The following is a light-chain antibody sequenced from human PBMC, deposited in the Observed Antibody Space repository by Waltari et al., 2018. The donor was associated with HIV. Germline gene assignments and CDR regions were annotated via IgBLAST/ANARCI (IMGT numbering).Light chain of an antibody. V-gene: IGKV3-11*01. CDR3: QQRSNWPVT. J-gene: IGKJ3*01. CDR2: DAS. Sequence: EIVLTQSPGTLSLSPGERATLPCKASPRVSSYSAWDHQKPGQAPRLLISDASNRATGIPARFSGSGSGTDCALPISSLELEDFAVFYCQQRSNWPVTFGPGTTVDIK. CDR1: PRVSSY.